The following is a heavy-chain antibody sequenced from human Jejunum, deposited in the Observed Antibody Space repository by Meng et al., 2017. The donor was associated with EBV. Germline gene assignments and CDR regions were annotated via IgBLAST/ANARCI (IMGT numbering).Heavy chain of an antibody. CDR2: ISVKNGEA. D-gene: IGHD6-13*01. J-gene: IGHJ2*01. CDR1: GYIFTNYD. CDR3: ARYVPNGSFWYFDF. V-gene: IGHV1-18*01. Sequence: QVQLVHAGADAKTPGASMQVSCKASGYIFTNYDISWVRQAPGQGLEWMGWISVKNGEAKYPQNFQGRVTMTTDTTTSTAYMELRSLTSDDTAVYYCARYVPNGSFWYFDFWGRGTLVTVSS.